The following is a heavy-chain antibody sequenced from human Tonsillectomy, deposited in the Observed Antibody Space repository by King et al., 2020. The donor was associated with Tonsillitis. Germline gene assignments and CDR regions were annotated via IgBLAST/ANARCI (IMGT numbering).Heavy chain of an antibody. D-gene: IGHD3-3*01. CDR1: GFTFSSYA. CDR3: AKDQAQNYDFWSGEGAFDI. Sequence: VQLVESGGGLVQPGGSLRLSCAASGFTFSSYAMSWVRQAPGRGLGWVSAISGSGGSPYYADSVKGRFTISRDNSKNTLYLQMNSMRAEDTAVYYCAKDQAQNYDFWSGEGAFDIWGQGTMVTVSS. J-gene: IGHJ3*02. CDR2: ISGSGGSP. V-gene: IGHV3-23*04.